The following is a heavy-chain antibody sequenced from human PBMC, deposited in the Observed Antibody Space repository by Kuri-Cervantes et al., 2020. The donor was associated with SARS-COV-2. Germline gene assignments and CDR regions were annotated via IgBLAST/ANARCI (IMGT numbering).Heavy chain of an antibody. CDR1: GGSFSGYY. V-gene: IGHV4-59*12. D-gene: IGHD6-19*01. CDR2: IYYSGST. J-gene: IGHJ4*02. Sequence: SQTLSLTCAVYGGSFSGYYWSWIRQPPGKGLEWIGYIYYSGSTNYNPSLKSRVTISVDTSKNQFSLKLSSVTAADTAVYYCASRPYSSGWYEGIYYWGQGTLVTVSS. CDR3: ASRPYSSGWYEGIYY.